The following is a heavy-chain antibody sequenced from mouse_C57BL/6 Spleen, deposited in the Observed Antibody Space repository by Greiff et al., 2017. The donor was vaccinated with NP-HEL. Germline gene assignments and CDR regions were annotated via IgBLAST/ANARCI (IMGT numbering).Heavy chain of an antibody. D-gene: IGHD2-10*01. CDR3: ARPGLLGDYYAMDY. CDR1: GYAFSSYW. CDR2: IYPGDGDT. J-gene: IGHJ4*01. Sequence: QVQLQQSGAKLVKPGASVKISCKASGYAFSSYWMNWVKQRPGKGLEWIGQIYPGDGDTNYNGKFKGKATLTADKSSSTAYMQLSSLTSEDSAVYFCARPGLLGDYYAMDYWCQGTSVTVSS. V-gene: IGHV1-80*01.